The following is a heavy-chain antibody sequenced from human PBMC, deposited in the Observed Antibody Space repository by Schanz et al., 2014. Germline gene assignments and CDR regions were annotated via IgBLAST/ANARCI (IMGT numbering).Heavy chain of an antibody. CDR3: ARDVGDSGLDY. CDR1: GGSISGYY. D-gene: IGHD2-15*01. J-gene: IGHJ4*02. Sequence: QVPLQQWGAGLLKPSETLSLTCAVYGGSISGYYWNWIRQSPGKGLEWIGEINHSGSTNYNPSLKSRVTLSIDTSKNQFSLKLSSVTAADTAVYYCARDVGDSGLDYWGQGPLVTVSS. V-gene: IGHV4-34*01. CDR2: INHSGST.